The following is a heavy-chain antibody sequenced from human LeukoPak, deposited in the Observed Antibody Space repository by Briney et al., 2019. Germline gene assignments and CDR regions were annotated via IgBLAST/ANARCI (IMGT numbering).Heavy chain of an antibody. Sequence: ASVKVSCKASGYTFTSYGITWVRQAPGQGLEWTGWISAYNGNTKYAQKFQGRLTMTTDTSTSTAYMEMRSLRSDDTAVYYCARAEPLVATIFDYWGQGTLVTVSS. CDR3: ARAEPLVATIFDY. CDR1: GYTFTSYG. D-gene: IGHD5-12*01. V-gene: IGHV1-18*01. J-gene: IGHJ4*02. CDR2: ISAYNGNT.